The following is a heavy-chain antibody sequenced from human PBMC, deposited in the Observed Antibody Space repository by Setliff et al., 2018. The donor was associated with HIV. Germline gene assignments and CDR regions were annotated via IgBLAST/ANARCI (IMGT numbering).Heavy chain of an antibody. CDR2: IYAIGST. J-gene: IGHJ5*02. CDR1: GGSINGFY. Sequence: PSETLSLTCTVSGGSINGFYWRWIRQPAGKGLEWIGRIYAIGSTHYNPSLKSRVTMSVDTSKNQFSLKLTSVTAADTAMYYCARTGWAQLLQGAWFGPWGQGVLVTVSS. V-gene: IGHV4-4*07. CDR3: ARTGWAQLLQGAWFGP. D-gene: IGHD1-26*01.